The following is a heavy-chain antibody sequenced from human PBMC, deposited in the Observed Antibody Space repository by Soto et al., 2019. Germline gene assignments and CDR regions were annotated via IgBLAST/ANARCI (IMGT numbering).Heavy chain of an antibody. D-gene: IGHD6-6*01. CDR1: GGSISSYY. V-gene: IGHV4-59*01. CDR2: IYYSGST. CDR3: ARGLAARDFDY. Sequence: NPSETLSLTCTVSGGSISSYYWSWIRQPPGKGLEWIGYIYYSGSTNYNPSLKSRVTISVDTSKNQFSLKLSSVTAADTAVYYCARGLAARDFDYWGQGTLVTVSS. J-gene: IGHJ4*02.